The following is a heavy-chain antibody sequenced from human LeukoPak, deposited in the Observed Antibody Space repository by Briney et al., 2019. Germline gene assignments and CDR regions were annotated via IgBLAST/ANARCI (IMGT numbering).Heavy chain of an antibody. D-gene: IGHD4-23*01. Sequence: SETLSLTCTVSGGSLSSYYWSWIRQPPGKGLEWIGYIYYGGSTNYNPSLKSRVTISVDMSKNQFSLKLSSVTAADTAVYYCARSRYGGNVDHWGQGTLVTVSS. CDR3: ARSRYGGNVDH. CDR2: IYYGGST. V-gene: IGHV4-59*01. J-gene: IGHJ4*02. CDR1: GGSLSSYY.